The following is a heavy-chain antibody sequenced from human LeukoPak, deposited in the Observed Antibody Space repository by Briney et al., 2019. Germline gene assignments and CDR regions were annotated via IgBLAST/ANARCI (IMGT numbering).Heavy chain of an antibody. Sequence: SETLSLTCAVYGGSFSGYYWSWIRQPPGKGLEWIGEINHSGSTNYNPSHKSRVTISVDTSKNQFSLKLSSVTAADTAMYYCTRANGYGLIDYWGQGTLVTVSS. CDR3: TRANGYGLIDY. CDR2: INHSGST. J-gene: IGHJ4*02. D-gene: IGHD3-10*01. V-gene: IGHV4-34*01. CDR1: GGSFSGYY.